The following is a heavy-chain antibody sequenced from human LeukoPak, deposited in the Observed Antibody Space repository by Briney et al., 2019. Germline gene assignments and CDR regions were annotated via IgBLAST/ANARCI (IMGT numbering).Heavy chain of an antibody. CDR3: ARDLSGSYSDY. CDR1: GFTFSLYW. Sequence: GGSLRLSCAASGFTFSLYWMNWVRRAPGKGLEWVSSISSSSSYIYYADSVKGRFTISRDNAKNSLYLQMNSLRAEDTAVYYCARDLSGSYSDYWGQGTLVTVSS. D-gene: IGHD1-26*01. CDR2: ISSSSSYI. V-gene: IGHV3-21*01. J-gene: IGHJ4*02.